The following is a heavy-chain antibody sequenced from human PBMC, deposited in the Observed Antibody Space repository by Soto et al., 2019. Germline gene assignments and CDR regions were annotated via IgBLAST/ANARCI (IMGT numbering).Heavy chain of an antibody. CDR3: AKRGYCSRTSCTHYFDC. CDR2: ISKSGGST. V-gene: IGHV3-23*01. D-gene: IGHD2-2*01. CDR1: GFTFSNYA. Sequence: GGSLRLSCAASGFTFSNYAMSWVRQASGKGLEWVSTISKSGGSTYYVDSVQGRFTISRDNSKNTLYMQMNSLRAEDTAVYFCAKRGYCSRTSCTHYFDCWGQGTPVTVFS. J-gene: IGHJ4*02.